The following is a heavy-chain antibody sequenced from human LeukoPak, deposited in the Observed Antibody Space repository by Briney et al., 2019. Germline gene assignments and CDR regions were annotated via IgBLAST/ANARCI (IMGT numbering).Heavy chain of an antibody. CDR1: GFTFSSYS. Sequence: GGSLRLSCAASGFTFSSYSMNWVRQAPGKGLEWVSYISSSSSYIYYADSVKGRFTISRDNSENSLYMQMNSLRADDSAVYYCTMLTVTMYFDFWGQGTLVTVSS. V-gene: IGHV3-21*01. D-gene: IGHD1-20*01. CDR2: ISSSSSYI. CDR3: TMLTVTMYFDF. J-gene: IGHJ4*02.